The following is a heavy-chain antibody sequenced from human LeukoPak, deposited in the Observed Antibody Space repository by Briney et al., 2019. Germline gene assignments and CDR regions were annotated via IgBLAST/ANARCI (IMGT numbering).Heavy chain of an antibody. CDR2: IYSGGST. J-gene: IGHJ4*02. V-gene: IGHV3-53*01. D-gene: IGHD4-17*01. CDR3: AKEWGVDYGLRY. CDR1: GFPVSSNY. Sequence: PGGSLRLSCAASGFPVSSNYMSWVRQAPGKGLEWVSVIYSGGSTYYADSVKGRFTISRDNSKNTLYLQMNSLRADDTAVYYCAKEWGVDYGLRYWGQGTLVTVSS.